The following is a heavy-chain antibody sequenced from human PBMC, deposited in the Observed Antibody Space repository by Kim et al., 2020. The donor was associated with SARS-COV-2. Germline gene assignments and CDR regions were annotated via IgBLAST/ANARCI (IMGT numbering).Heavy chain of an antibody. CDR1: GGSISSYY. J-gene: IGHJ6*02. CDR2: IYYSGST. Sequence: SETLSLTCTVSGGSISSYYWSWIRQPPGKGLEWIGYIYYSGSTNYNPSLKSRVTISVDTSKNQFSLKLSSVTAADTAVYYCARDSSPPKLRYFGGYGMDVWGQGTTVTVSS. CDR3: ARDSSPPKLRYFGGYGMDV. D-gene: IGHD3-9*01. V-gene: IGHV4-59*13.